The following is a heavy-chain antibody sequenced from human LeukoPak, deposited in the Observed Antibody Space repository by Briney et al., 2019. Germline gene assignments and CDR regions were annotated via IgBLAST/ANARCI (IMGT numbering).Heavy chain of an antibody. CDR3: ARQTGSGLFILP. Sequence: SETLSLTCTVSGVSISSSNSYWGWIRQPPGKGLEWIGSIYYTGNTYYNASLKSQVSISIYTSKNQFSLKLTSVTAADTSVYYCARQTGSGLFILPGGQGTLVIVSS. V-gene: IGHV4-39*01. CDR2: IYYTGNT. J-gene: IGHJ4*02. D-gene: IGHD3/OR15-3a*01. CDR1: GVSISSSNSY.